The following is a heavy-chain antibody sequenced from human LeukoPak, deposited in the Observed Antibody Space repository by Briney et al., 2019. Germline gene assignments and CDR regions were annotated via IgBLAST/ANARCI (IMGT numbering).Heavy chain of an antibody. Sequence: GGSLRLSCVASGFTVSSNYMSWVRQAPGQGLEWVGLIRSRLYGGTAEYGASVKGRFTVSRDDSQGIAYLQMNSLKTDDTAVYYCSRGMTESDAKYYSDHWGQGTLVTVSS. V-gene: IGHV3-49*04. D-gene: IGHD3-16*01. CDR3: SRGMTESDAKYYSDH. CDR1: GFTVSSNY. CDR2: IRSRLYGGTA. J-gene: IGHJ4*02.